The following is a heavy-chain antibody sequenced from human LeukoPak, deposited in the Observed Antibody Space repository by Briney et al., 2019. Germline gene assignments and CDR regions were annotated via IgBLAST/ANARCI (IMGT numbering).Heavy chain of an antibody. CDR2: INPSGGST. V-gene: IGHV1-46*03. D-gene: IGHD2-2*01. CDR1: GYTFTRYY. J-gene: IGHJ5*02. CDR3: ARDLNIVVVPAAMSNWFDP. Sequence: ASVKVSCKASGYTFTRYYMHWVRPAPGKGLEWVGIINPSGGSTSYPQKFQGRVNMTRDTSTSTVYMELSSLRAEDTAAYYCARDLNIVVVPAAMSNWFDPWGQGTLVTVSS.